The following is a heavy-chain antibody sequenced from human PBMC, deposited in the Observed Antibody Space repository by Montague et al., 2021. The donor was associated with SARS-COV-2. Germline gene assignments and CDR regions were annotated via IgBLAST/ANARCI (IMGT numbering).Heavy chain of an antibody. D-gene: IGHD4-17*01. CDR2: IYNSVTT. CDR3: ARHRNYGDHSLDNWFHP. Sequence: SETLSLTCTVSGDSTSCPNCYWGWIRQAPGKGLDWIGTIYNSVTTYYNPSLQSRLTISIDTSKNQFSLKLTSVTVADTAVYYCARHRNYGDHSLDNWFHPWGQGTPVTVSS. CDR1: GDSTSCPNCY. V-gene: IGHV4-39*01. J-gene: IGHJ5*02.